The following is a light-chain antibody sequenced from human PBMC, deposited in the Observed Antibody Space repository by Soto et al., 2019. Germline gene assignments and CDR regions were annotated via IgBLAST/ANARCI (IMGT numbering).Light chain of an antibody. J-gene: IGKJ5*01. CDR2: DAS. Sequence: EIVLAQSPATLSLSPGDRATLSCGASQSVSRSYLAWYQQKPGLAPRLIIYDASNRATGIPDRFSGSGSGTDFTLTISRLEPEDFAVYYCQQSGSSPITFGQGTRLEIK. V-gene: IGKV3D-20*01. CDR1: QSVSRSY. CDR3: QQSGSSPIT.